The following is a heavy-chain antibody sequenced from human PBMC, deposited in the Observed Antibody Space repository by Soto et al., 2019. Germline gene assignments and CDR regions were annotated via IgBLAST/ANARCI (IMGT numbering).Heavy chain of an antibody. CDR1: GGTFSSYT. J-gene: IGHJ6*03. CDR3: ASRRGGAAAEAIYYYYYMDV. CDR2: IIPILGIA. V-gene: IGHV1-69*02. D-gene: IGHD6-13*01. Sequence: QVQLVQSGAEVKKPGSSVKVSCKASGGTFSSYTISWVRQAPGQGLEWMGRIIPILGIANYAQKFQGRVTITADKTTRTAYMELGSQRSEDTAVYSCASRRGGAAAEAIYYYYYMDVWGKGTTVTVSS.